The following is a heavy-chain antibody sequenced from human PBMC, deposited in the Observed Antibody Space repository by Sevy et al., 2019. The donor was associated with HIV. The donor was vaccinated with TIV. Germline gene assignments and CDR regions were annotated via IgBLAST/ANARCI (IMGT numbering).Heavy chain of an antibody. CDR1: GFTFSSYG. CDR3: ARAACSGGSCYSNWFDP. D-gene: IGHD2-15*01. CDR2: IWYDGSNK. Sequence: GGSLRLSCAASGFTFSSYGMHWVRQAPGKGLEWVTVIWYDGSNKYYADSVKGRFTISRDNSKNTLYLQMNSLRAEDMAVYYCARAACSGGSCYSNWFDPWGQGTLVTVSS. J-gene: IGHJ5*02. V-gene: IGHV3-33*01.